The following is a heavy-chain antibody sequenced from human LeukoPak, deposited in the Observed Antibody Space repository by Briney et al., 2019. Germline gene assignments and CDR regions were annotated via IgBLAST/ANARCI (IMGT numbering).Heavy chain of an antibody. Sequence: ASVKVSCKASGYTFTGYYMHWVRQAPGQGLEWMGWINPNSGGTNYAQKFQGRVTMTRDTSISTAYMELSRLRSDDTAVYYCARDPNSSLSVWYFDYWGQGTLVTVSS. CDR2: INPNSGGT. D-gene: IGHD6-13*01. J-gene: IGHJ4*02. CDR1: GYTFTGYY. CDR3: ARDPNSSLSVWYFDY. V-gene: IGHV1-2*02.